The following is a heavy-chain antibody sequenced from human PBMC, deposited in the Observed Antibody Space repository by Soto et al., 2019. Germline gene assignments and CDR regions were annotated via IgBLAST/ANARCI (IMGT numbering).Heavy chain of an antibody. CDR2: ISYDGSNK. D-gene: IGHD5-12*01. CDR1: GFPFSSYA. V-gene: IGHV3-30-3*01. CDR3: ARGEMATPYLRY. Sequence: SLSLSCAASGFPFSSYAMHWVRQAPGKGLEWVAVISYDGSNKYYADSVKGRFNISRDNSKNTLYLQMNSLRAEDTAVYYCARGEMATPYLRYWGQGTMVAVSS. J-gene: IGHJ1*01.